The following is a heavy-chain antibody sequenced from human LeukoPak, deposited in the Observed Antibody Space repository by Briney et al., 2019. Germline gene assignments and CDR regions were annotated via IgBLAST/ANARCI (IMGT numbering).Heavy chain of an antibody. J-gene: IGHJ4*02. CDR3: ARGVTY. Sequence: SETLSLTCTVSGGSISSQYWTWIRQPPGKRLEWIGTIHNSGKTNDNPSLKSRVTISVDTSKNQLSLRLTSVTTADTAVYYCARGVTYWGQGALVTVTS. V-gene: IGHV4-59*11. CDR2: IHNSGKT. CDR1: GGSISSQY. D-gene: IGHD3-16*01.